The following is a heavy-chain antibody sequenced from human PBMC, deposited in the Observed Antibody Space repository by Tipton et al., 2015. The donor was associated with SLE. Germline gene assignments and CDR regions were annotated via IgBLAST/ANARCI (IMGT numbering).Heavy chain of an antibody. CDR3: ARHISGSSGWFDP. V-gene: IGHV4-34*09. J-gene: IGHJ5*02. CDR2: INHSGST. D-gene: IGHD3-22*01. CDR1: GGSFSGYY. Sequence: TLSLTCAVYGGSFSGYYWSWIRQPPGKGLEWIGEINHSGSTNYNPSLKSRVTISVDTSKNQFSLKLSSVTAADTAFYYCARHISGSSGWFDPWGPGTLVTVSS.